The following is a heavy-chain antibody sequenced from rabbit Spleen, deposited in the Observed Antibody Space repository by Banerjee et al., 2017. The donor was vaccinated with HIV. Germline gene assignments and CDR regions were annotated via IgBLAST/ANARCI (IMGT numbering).Heavy chain of an antibody. D-gene: IGHD1-1*01. J-gene: IGHJ6*01. CDR3: ARDTSSSFSSYGMDL. CDR1: GFTLSSYY. CDR2: IDPVFGIT. Sequence: HLKESGGGLVQPGGSLKLSCTASGFTLSSYYMNWVRQAPGKGLEWIGYIDPVFGITYYANWVSGRFSISRENAQNTVFLQMTRLTAADTATYFCARDTSSSFSSYGMDLWGPGTLVTVS. V-gene: IGHV1S7*01.